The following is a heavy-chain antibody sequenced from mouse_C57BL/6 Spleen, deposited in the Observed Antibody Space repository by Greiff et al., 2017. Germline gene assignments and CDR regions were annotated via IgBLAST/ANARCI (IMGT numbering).Heavy chain of an antibody. V-gene: IGHV10-1*01. CDR3: VRSYYGNVLDY. Sequence: EVQLVESGGGLVQPKGSLKLSCAASGFSFNTYAMNWVRQAPGKGLEWVARIRSKSNNYATYYADSVKDRFTISRDDSESMLYLQMNNLRTEDTAMYYCVRSYYGNVLDYWGQGTTLTVSS. CDR2: IRSKSNNYAT. D-gene: IGHD2-1*01. J-gene: IGHJ2*01. CDR1: GFSFNTYA.